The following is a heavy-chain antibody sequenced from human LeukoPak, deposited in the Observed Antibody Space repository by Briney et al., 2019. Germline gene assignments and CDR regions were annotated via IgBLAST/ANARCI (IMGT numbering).Heavy chain of an antibody. D-gene: IGHD3-22*01. V-gene: IGHV1-46*01. Sequence: ASVKVSCKASGYTFTSYYMHWVRQAPGQGLEWMGIIHPSGGNTNYAQKFQGRVTMTRDMSTSTVYMELSSLRSEDTAVYYCARERSSGYNDAFDIWGQGTMVTVSS. J-gene: IGHJ3*02. CDR3: ARERSSGYNDAFDI. CDR2: IHPSGGNT. CDR1: GYTFTSYY.